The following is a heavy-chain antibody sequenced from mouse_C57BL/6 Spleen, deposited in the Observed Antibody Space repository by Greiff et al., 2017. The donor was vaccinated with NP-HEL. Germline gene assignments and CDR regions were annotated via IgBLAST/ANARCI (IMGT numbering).Heavy chain of an antibody. CDR2: ISNGGGST. J-gene: IGHJ4*01. CDR3: ARLITTGAMDY. CDR1: GFTFSDYY. V-gene: IGHV5-12*01. D-gene: IGHD1-1*01. Sequence: EVNLVESGGGLVQPGGSLKLSCAASGFTFSDYYMYWVRQTPEKRLEWVAYISNGGGSTYYPDTVKGRFTISRDNAKNTLYLQMSRLKSEDTAMYYCARLITTGAMDYWGQGTSVTVSS.